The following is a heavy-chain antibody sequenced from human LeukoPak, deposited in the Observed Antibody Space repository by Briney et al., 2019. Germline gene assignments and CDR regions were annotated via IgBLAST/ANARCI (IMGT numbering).Heavy chain of an antibody. J-gene: IGHJ3*02. CDR2: INSDGINT. CDR3: ARDSRILYCSSTSCPTPDAFDI. V-gene: IGHV3-74*01. D-gene: IGHD2-2*01. Sequence: GGSLRLSCAASGFTFSNYWMHWVRQAPGKGLVWVSRINSDGINTSYADSVKGRFTISRDNAKNTLNLQMNSLRAEDTAVYYCARDSRILYCSSTSCPTPDAFDIWGQGTMVTVSS. CDR1: GFTFSNYW.